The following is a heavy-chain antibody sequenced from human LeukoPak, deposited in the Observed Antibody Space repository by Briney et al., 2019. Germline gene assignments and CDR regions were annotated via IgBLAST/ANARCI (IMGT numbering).Heavy chain of an antibody. V-gene: IGHV3-23*01. CDR3: AKKRRDYYGDPLGLDY. CDR1: GFTFSSYA. CDR2: ISGSGGST. D-gene: IGHD3-3*01. Sequence: AGGSLRLSCAASGFTFSSYAMSWVRQAPGKGLEWVSAISGSGGSTYYADSVKGRFTISRDNSKNTLYLQMNSLRAEDTAIYYCAKKRRDYYGDPLGLDYWGQGTLVTVSS. J-gene: IGHJ4*02.